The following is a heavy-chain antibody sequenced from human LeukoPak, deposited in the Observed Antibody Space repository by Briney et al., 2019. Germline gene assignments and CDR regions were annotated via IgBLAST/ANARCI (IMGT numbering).Heavy chain of an antibody. CDR1: GFTVSSNY. CDR2: IYYSGST. CDR3: AREGGTVPDY. J-gene: IGHJ4*02. V-gene: IGHV4-59*02. D-gene: IGHD4-17*01. Sequence: GSLRLSCAASGFTVSSNYMSWVRQPPGKGLEWIGSIYYSGSTNYNPSLRSRVTISLDTSKKQFSLKLSSVTAADTAIYYCAREGGTVPDYWGQGTLVTVSS.